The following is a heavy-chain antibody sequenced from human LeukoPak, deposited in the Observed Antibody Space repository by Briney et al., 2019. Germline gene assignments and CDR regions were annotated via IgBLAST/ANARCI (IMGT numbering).Heavy chain of an antibody. V-gene: IGHV1-18*01. CDR2: ISAYNGNT. Sequence: ASVKVSCKASGYTFTSYGISWVRQAPGQGLEWIGWISAYNGNTNYAQKLQGRVTMTTDTSTSTAYMELRSLRSDDTAVYYCARGTTVTTPHWFDPWGQGTLVTVSS. CDR3: ARGTTVTTPHWFDP. J-gene: IGHJ5*02. CDR1: GYTFTSYG. D-gene: IGHD4-17*01.